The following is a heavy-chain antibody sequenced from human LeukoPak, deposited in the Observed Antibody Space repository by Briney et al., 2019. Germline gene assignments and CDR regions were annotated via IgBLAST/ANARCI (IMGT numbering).Heavy chain of an antibody. CDR2: ISGSGGST. Sequence: PGGSLRLSCAASGFTFSSYAMSWVRQAPGKGLEWVSAISGSGGSTYYADSVKGRFTISRDNSKNTLYLQMNSLRAEDTAVYYCARDRIVVVPAANSYYYYYMDVWGEGTTVTVSS. V-gene: IGHV3-23*01. J-gene: IGHJ6*03. D-gene: IGHD2-2*01. CDR3: ARDRIVVVPAANSYYYYYMDV. CDR1: GFTFSSYA.